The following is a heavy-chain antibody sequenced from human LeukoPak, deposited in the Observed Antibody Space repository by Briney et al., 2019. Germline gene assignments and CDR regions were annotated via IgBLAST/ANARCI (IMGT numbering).Heavy chain of an antibody. J-gene: IGHJ5*02. CDR1: GFTFSSYA. Sequence: GGSLRLSCAASGFTFSSYAMSWVRQAPGKGLEWVAVIWYDGSNKYYADSVKGRFTISRDNSKNTLYLQMNSLRAEDTAVYYCARAIPPANWFDPWGQGTLVTVSS. CDR3: ARAIPPANWFDP. V-gene: IGHV3-33*08. CDR2: IWYDGSNK. D-gene: IGHD2-2*01.